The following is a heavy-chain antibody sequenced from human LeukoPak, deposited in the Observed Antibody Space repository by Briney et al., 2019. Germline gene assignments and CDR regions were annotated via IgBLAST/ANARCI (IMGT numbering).Heavy chain of an antibody. V-gene: IGHV3-21*01. CDR3: ARDRRGVVTASPAESFQH. Sequence: GGSLRLSCAASGFTFSSYSMNWVRQAPGKGLEWVSSISSSSSYIYYADSVKGRFTISRDNAKNSLYLQMNSLRAEDTAVYYCARDRRGVVTASPAESFQHWGQGTLVTVSS. CDR2: ISSSSSYI. J-gene: IGHJ1*01. D-gene: IGHD2-21*02. CDR1: GFTFSSYS.